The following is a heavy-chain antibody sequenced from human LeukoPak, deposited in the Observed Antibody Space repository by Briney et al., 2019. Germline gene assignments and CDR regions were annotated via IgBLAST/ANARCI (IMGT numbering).Heavy chain of an antibody. Sequence: GGSLRLSCAASGFTFSNNHMTWVRQAPGKGLEWVSVIYSDGTAYYADSVKGRFTISRDNSKNTLYLQMNGLRAEDTAVDYCVRDLTWGQGTLVTVSS. J-gene: IGHJ5*02. CDR2: IYSDGTA. CDR3: VRDLT. V-gene: IGHV3-53*01. CDR1: GFTFSNNH.